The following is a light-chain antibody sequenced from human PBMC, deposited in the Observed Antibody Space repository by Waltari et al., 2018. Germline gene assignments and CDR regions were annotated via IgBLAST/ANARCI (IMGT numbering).Light chain of an antibody. CDR3: QQHGTLPAT. J-gene: IGKJ1*01. CDR2: RAS. Sequence: DIVLTQSPGTASLSPGESATLSCRASQSVGSSSLAWYQQKPGQAPRLVIYRASRRATGIPDRFSGSGSGTDFSLTISRLEPEDFAVYYCQQHGTLPATFGQGTKVEIK. V-gene: IGKV3-20*01. CDR1: QSVGSSS.